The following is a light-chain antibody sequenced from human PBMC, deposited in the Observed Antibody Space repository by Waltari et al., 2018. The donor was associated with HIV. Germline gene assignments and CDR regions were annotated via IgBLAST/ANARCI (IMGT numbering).Light chain of an antibody. CDR2: SDT. J-gene: IGLJ3*02. V-gene: IGLV1-44*01. CDR3: AAWDDSLNGHWV. Sequence: QSVLTQPPSASGPPGQRVTMSCSGSSSNIGRNTVNWYQQLPGTAPKLLIFSDTQRPPGVPDRFSCSKSGTSAALAISGLQSEDDGDYYCAAWDDSLNGHWVFGGGTRVTVL. CDR1: SSNIGRNT.